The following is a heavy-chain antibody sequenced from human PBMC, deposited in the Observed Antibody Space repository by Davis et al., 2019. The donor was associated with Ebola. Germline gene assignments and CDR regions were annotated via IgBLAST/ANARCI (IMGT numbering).Heavy chain of an antibody. J-gene: IGHJ4*02. V-gene: IGHV1-69*04. CDR1: SGTFISYA. CDR2: IIHILGIE. D-gene: IGHD6-19*01. CDR3: ANNIAVADDY. Sequence: SVKVSCNASSGTFISYAISWVRQAPGQGLEWMGMIIHILGIENYAQKFQGRVTITADKSTSTAYMELSSLRSEDTAVYYCANNIAVADDYWGQGTLVTVSS.